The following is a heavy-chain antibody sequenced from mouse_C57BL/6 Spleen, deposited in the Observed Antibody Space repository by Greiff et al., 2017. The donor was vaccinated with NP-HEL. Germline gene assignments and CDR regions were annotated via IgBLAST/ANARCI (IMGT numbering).Heavy chain of an antibody. CDR3: AKDLGYYAGDY. J-gene: IGHJ4*01. CDR1: GFNINGYY. CDR2: IDPEDGET. V-gene: IGHV14-2*01. D-gene: IGHD4-1*01. Sequence: VQLQQSGAELVKPGASVKLSCSASGFNINGYYMHWVKQRTEQGLEWIGRIDPEDGETKYAPKFQGKATITVDTSSNTAYLQLSSLTSEDTAVYYGAKDLGYYAGDYWGQGTTVTVSS.